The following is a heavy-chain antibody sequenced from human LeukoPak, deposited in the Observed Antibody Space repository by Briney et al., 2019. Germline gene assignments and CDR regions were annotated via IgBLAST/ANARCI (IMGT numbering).Heavy chain of an antibody. Sequence: QTGGSLRLSCAASGFTFSSYWMHWVRQAPGKGLEWVSRIKSDGSITTYADSVKGRSTISRDNAKNTLHLQMNSLRAEDTAVYYCARGGTSYSGNLDYWGRGALVTVSS. D-gene: IGHD1-26*01. V-gene: IGHV3-74*03. J-gene: IGHJ4*02. CDR2: IKSDGSIT. CDR3: ARGGTSYSGNLDY. CDR1: GFTFSSYW.